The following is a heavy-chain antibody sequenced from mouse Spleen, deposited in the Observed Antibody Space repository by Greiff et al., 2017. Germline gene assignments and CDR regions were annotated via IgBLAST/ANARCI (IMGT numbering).Heavy chain of an antibody. CDR1: GFTFSSYA. Sequence: EVMLVESGGGLVKLGGSLKLSCAASGFTFSSYAMSWVRQTPEKRLEWVATISSGGGNTYYPDSVKGRFTISRDNAKNTLYLQMSSLKSEDTAMYYCARQKLGPYAMDYWGQGTSVTVSS. CDR2: ISSGGGNT. V-gene: IGHV5-9*01. CDR3: ARQKLGPYAMDY. J-gene: IGHJ4*01. D-gene: IGHD4-1*01.